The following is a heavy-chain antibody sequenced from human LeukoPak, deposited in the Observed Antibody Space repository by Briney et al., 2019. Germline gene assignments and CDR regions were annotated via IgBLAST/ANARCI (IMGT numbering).Heavy chain of an antibody. Sequence: SETLSLTCSVSGGSIRSDYWSWIRQPPGKGLEWVAYIYYSGSTNYNPSLKSRVTISVDTSKNQFSLKLSSVTAADTAVYYCARDLSYGDYGPYFDYWGQGTLVTVSS. CDR1: GGSIRSDY. D-gene: IGHD4-17*01. V-gene: IGHV4-59*12. CDR2: IYYSGST. CDR3: ARDLSYGDYGPYFDY. J-gene: IGHJ4*02.